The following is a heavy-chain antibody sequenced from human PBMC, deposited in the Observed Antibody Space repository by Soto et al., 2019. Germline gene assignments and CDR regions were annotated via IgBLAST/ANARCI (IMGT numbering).Heavy chain of an antibody. CDR1: GYTFTGYY. D-gene: IGHD4-17*01. CDR3: ARGTNGDYHNFDY. J-gene: IGHJ4*02. V-gene: IGHV1-2*02. CDR2: INPNSGGT. Sequence: QVQLVQSGAEVKKPGASVKVSCKASGYTFTGYYMHWVRQAPGQGLEWMGWINPNSGGTNYAQKLQGGVTMTRDTSISTGYMELSRLRSDDTSVYYCARGTNGDYHNFDYWGQGTLVTVSS.